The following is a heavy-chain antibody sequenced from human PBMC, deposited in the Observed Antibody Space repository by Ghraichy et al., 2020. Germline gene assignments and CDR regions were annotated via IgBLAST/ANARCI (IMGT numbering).Heavy chain of an antibody. Sequence: GGSLRLSCAASGFTFSSYSMNWVRQAPGKGLEWVSYISSSSSTIYYADSVKGRFTISRDNAKNSLYLQMNSLRDEDTAVYYCARVQDIVVVVAATRTGAFDIWGQGTMVTVSS. J-gene: IGHJ3*02. V-gene: IGHV3-48*02. D-gene: IGHD2-15*01. CDR1: GFTFSSYS. CDR2: ISSSSSTI. CDR3: ARVQDIVVVVAATRTGAFDI.